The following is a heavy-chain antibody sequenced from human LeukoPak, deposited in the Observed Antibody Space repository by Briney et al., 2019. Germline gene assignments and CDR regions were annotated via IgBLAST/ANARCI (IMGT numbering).Heavy chain of an antibody. CDR1: GGSISSYY. V-gene: IGHV4-59*08. CDR3: ATHWGSPSYFDY. D-gene: IGHD7-27*01. J-gene: IGHJ4*02. CDR2: IYYSGST. Sequence: PSETLSLTCTVSGGSISSYYWSWIRQPPGKGLEWIGYIYYSGSTNYNPSLKSRVTISVDTSKNQFSLKLSSVTAADTAVYYCATHWGSPSYFDYWGQGTLVTVSS.